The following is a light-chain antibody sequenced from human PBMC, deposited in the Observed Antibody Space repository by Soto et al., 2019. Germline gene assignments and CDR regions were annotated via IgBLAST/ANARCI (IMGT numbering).Light chain of an antibody. V-gene: IGKV3-15*01. CDR3: QQHKTLPHT. CDR1: QTVASD. Sequence: IVMTQSPATLSVSPGERATLSCRASQTVASDLAWFQQRPGQAPRLLIYDVSTRATGIAARFSGSGSGTEFTLTISSLQSEDFAVYYFQQHKTLPHTLGQGTQLEIK. J-gene: IGKJ2*01. CDR2: DVS.